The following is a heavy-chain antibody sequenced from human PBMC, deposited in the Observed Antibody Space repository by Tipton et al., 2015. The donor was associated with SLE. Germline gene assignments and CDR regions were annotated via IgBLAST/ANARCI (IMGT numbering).Heavy chain of an antibody. J-gene: IGHJ3*02. D-gene: IGHD1-1*01. Sequence: QLVQSGAEVKKPGASVKVSCKASGYTVTSYYIHWVRQAPGQGPEWMRWINPNSGGTKYAQKFQGRVAMTRDTSISTAYMELSSLRSDDTAGYYCARENWNDVKGFDIWGQGTMVTVSS. CDR1: GYTVTSYY. V-gene: IGHV1-2*02. CDR3: ARENWNDVKGFDI. CDR2: INPNSGGT.